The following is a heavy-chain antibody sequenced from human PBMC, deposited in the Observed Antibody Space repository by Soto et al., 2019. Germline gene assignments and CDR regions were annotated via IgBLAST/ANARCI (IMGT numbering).Heavy chain of an antibody. D-gene: IGHD3-22*01. CDR3: ARLPSSGYYFSAH. CDR1: GYSFTSNC. Sequence: GESLKISCNGSGYSFTSNCIGWVRQLPGKGLEWMGIIYPGDSDTRYSPSFQGQVTISADKSISTAYLQWSSLKASDTAMYYCARLPSSGYYFSAHWGQGTLVTVSS. J-gene: IGHJ4*02. CDR2: IYPGDSDT. V-gene: IGHV5-51*01.